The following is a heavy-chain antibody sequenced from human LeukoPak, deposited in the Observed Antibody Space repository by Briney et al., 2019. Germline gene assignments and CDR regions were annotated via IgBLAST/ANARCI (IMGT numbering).Heavy chain of an antibody. CDR3: TTYSSSWYYFDC. Sequence: PGGSLRLSCAASGFTFSSAWMSWVRQAPGKGLEWVGRIKSKTDGGTTEYAAPVKGRFTISRDDSKDTLYLQMNSLNTEDTAVYYCTTYSSSWYYFDCWGQGTLVTVSS. J-gene: IGHJ4*02. D-gene: IGHD6-13*01. V-gene: IGHV3-15*01. CDR1: GFTFSSAW. CDR2: IKSKTDGGTT.